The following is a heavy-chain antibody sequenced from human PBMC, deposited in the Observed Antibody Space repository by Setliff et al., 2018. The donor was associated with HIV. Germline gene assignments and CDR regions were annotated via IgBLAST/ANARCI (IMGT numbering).Heavy chain of an antibody. J-gene: IGHJ4*02. Sequence: SVKVSCKASGGTFSSYDISWVRQAPGQGLEWMGRIIPVFGETNYAQKFQGRVTITADEFTSTAYMELRSLRSDDTAVYYCARGPPIVVVPAALLTFDYWGQGTLVTVSS. CDR3: ARGPPIVVVPAALLTFDY. D-gene: IGHD2-2*01. CDR2: IIPVFGET. CDR1: GGTFSSYD. V-gene: IGHV1-69*13.